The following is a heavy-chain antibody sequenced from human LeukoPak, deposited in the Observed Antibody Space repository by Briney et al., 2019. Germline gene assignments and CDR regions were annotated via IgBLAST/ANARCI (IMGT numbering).Heavy chain of an antibody. D-gene: IGHD3-9*01. CDR3: VRQDILTGYVWFDL. Sequence: GASVKVSCKASGYTVTGYYMHWVRQAPGQGLEWMGWINPNSGGTNYAQKFQGRVTMTRDTSISTAYMELSRLRSDDTAVYYCVRQDILTGYVWFDLWGQGTLVTVSS. CDR2: INPNSGGT. CDR1: GYTVTGYY. V-gene: IGHV1-2*02. J-gene: IGHJ5*02.